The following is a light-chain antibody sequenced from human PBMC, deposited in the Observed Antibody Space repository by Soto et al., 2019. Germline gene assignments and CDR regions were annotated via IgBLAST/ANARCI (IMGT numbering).Light chain of an antibody. J-gene: IGKJ3*01. V-gene: IGKV1-39*01. CDR3: QQSYTTPLT. CDR1: QSISTY. Sequence: IQMTQSPSSLSASVGDRVTITCRASQSISTYLNWYQQKPGKAPKLLIYAASSLQSGVPSRFSGRGSGTDFTLTIRGLQPEDFATYYCQQSYTTPLTFGPGTKVDIK. CDR2: AAS.